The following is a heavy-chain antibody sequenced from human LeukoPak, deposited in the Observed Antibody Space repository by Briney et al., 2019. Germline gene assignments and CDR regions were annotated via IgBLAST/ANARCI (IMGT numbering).Heavy chain of an antibody. CDR3: ARDRGYSYGDYYYYMDV. J-gene: IGHJ6*03. CDR1: GGSISSHY. D-gene: IGHD5-18*01. Sequence: SETLSLTCTVSGGSISSHYWSWIRQPPGKGLEWIGYIYYGGSTNYNPSLKSRVTISVDTSKNQVSLKLSSVTAADTAVYYCARDRGYSYGDYYYYMDVWGKGTTVTVSS. CDR2: IYYGGST. V-gene: IGHV4-59*11.